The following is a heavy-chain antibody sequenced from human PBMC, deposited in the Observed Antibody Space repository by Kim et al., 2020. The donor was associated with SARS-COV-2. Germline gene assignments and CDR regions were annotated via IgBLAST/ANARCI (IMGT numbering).Heavy chain of an antibody. J-gene: IGHJ6*02. CDR2: ISGSGGST. D-gene: IGHD6-19*01. CDR3: AKVGGDSSGWSGATYYYYYGMDV. V-gene: IGHV3-23*01. CDR1: GFTFSSYA. Sequence: GGSLRLSCAASGFTFSSYAMSWVRQAPGKGLEWVSAISGSGGSTYYADSVKGRFTISRDNSKNTLYLQMNSLRAEDTAVYYCAKVGGDSSGWSGATYYYYYGMDVWGQGTTVTVSS.